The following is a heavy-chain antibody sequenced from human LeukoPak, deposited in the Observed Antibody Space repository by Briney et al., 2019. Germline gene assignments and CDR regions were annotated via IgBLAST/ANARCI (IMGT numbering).Heavy chain of an antibody. J-gene: IGHJ5*02. CDR2: INPNSGGT. Sequence: ASVKVSCKASGYTFTNYGINWVRQAPGQGLEWMGWINPNSGGTNYAQKFQGRVTMTRDTSISTAYMELSRLRSDDTAVYYCARDESGSGGYRAAPSGAWGQGTLVTVSS. CDR1: GYTFTNYG. V-gene: IGHV1-2*02. D-gene: IGHD3-16*02. CDR3: ARDESGSGGYRAAPSGA.